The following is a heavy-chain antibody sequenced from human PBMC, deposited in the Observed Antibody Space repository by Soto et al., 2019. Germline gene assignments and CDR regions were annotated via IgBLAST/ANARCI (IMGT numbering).Heavy chain of an antibody. Sequence: SETLSLTCTVSGGSVSSASYYWYWIRQPPGKRLEWIGYIYYSGTTNYNPSLKSRVTISVDTSKDQFSLQLRSVTPADTAVYYCARTVQLWPTGWFDPWGQGTLVTVYS. D-gene: IGHD1-1*01. V-gene: IGHV4-61*01. CDR2: IYYSGTT. J-gene: IGHJ5*02. CDR1: GGSVSSASYY. CDR3: ARTVQLWPTGWFDP.